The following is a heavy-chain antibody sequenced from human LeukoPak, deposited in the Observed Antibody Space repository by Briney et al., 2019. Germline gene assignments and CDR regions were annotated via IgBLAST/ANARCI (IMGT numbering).Heavy chain of an antibody. CDR2: INPNSGGA. CDR1: GYTFTGYY. D-gene: IGHD2-2*01. J-gene: IGHJ4*02. Sequence: ASVKVSCKASGYTFTGYYMHWVRQAPGQGLEWMGRINPNSGGANYAQKFQGRVTMTRDTSISTAYMELSRLRSDDTAVYYCASPLIVVVPAVDYWGQGTLVTVSS. CDR3: ASPLIVVVPAVDY. V-gene: IGHV1-2*06.